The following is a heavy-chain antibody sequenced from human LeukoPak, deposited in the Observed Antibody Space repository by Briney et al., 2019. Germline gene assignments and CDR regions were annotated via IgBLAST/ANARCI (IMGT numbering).Heavy chain of an antibody. CDR3: ARGTYYFDY. CDR2: IYYSGST. CDR1: GGSINSYY. V-gene: IGHV4-59*01. J-gene: IGHJ4*02. Sequence: PSETLSLTCTVPGGSINSYYWSWIRQPPGKGLEWIGYIYYSGSTNYNPSLKSRVTISVDTSKNQFSLKLSSVTAADTAVYYCARGTYYFDYWGQGTLVTVSS. D-gene: IGHD1-14*01.